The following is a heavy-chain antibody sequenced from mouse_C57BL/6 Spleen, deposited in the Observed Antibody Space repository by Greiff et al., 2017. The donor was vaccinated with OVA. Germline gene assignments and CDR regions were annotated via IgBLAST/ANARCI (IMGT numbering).Heavy chain of an antibody. CDR1: GYSFTGYY. CDR3: ARRREVTTVLDY. Sequence: VQLKQSGPELVKPGASVKISCKASGYSFTGYYMNWVKQSPEKSLEWIGEINPSTGGTTYNQKFKAKATLTVDKSSSTAYMQLKSLTSEDSAVYYCARRREVTTVLDYWGQGTSVTVSS. V-gene: IGHV1-42*01. D-gene: IGHD1-1*01. CDR2: INPSTGGT. J-gene: IGHJ4*01.